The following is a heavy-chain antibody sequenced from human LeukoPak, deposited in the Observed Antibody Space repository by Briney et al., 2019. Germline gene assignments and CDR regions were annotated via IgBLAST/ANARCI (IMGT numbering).Heavy chain of an antibody. J-gene: IGHJ5*02. CDR3: AREEVYGDYLGWFDP. CDR1: GYSISSGYC. CDR2: IYHSGST. V-gene: IGHV4-38-2*02. Sequence: SETLSLTCTVSGYSISSGYCWGWIRQPPGKGLEWIGSIYHSGSTYYNPSLKSRVTISVDTSKNQFSLKLSSVTAADTAVYYCAREEVYGDYLGWFDPWGQGTLVTVSS. D-gene: IGHD4-17*01.